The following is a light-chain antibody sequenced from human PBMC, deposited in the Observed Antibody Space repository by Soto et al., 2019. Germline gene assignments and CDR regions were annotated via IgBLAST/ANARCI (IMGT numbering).Light chain of an antibody. V-gene: IGKV1D-12*01. J-gene: IGKJ3*01. CDR3: HQANSCHSFT. CDR1: QGISSW. CDR2: AAS. Sequence: DIQMTQSPSSVSASVGDRVTITCRASQGISSWVAWYQQKPGKAPKLLIYAASSLQSGVPSRFSGSGSGTDFTLPISSLQPEDFATYYCHQANSCHSFTFGPGTKVDIK.